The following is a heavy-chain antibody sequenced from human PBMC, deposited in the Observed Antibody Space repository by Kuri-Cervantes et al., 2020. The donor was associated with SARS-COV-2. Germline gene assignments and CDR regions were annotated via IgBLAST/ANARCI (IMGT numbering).Heavy chain of an antibody. CDR2: INHSGST. CDR3: ARASPYYCYYYGMDV. Sequence: GSLRLSCTVSDGSFNSHYWSWIRQPPGKGLEWIGEINHSGSTNYNPSLKSRVTISVDTSKNQFSLKLSSVTAADTAVYYCARASPYYCYYYGMDVWGQGTTVTVSS. J-gene: IGHJ6*02. CDR1: DGSFNSHY. V-gene: IGHV4-34*01.